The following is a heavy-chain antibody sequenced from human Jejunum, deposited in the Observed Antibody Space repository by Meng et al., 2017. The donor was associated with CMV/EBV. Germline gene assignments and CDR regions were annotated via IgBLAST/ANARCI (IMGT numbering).Heavy chain of an antibody. V-gene: IGHV3-23*01. CDR1: GLPFTPFP. Sequence: SGLPFTPFPRRLVRQAPREGLGWVSRIRGSDGRPSYEDSVRGRFTISRDISQNTLYLQMNSLRAEDTAIYHCVKGATFGVTAPDYWGQGTLVTVSS. CDR2: IRGSDGRP. CDR3: VKGATFGVTAPDY. J-gene: IGHJ4*02. D-gene: IGHD3-3*01.